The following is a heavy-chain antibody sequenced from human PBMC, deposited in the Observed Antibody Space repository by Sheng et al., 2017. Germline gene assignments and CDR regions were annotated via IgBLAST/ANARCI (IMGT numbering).Heavy chain of an antibody. V-gene: IGHV4-39*01. J-gene: IGHJ4*02. D-gene: IGHD3-22*01. CDR2: IYYSGST. Sequence: QLQLQESGPGLVKPSETLSLTCTVSGGSISSSSYYWGWIRQPPGRAEWIGSIYYSGSTYYNPSLKSRVTISVDTSKNQFSLKLSSVTAADTAVYYCARRRRYYYDSSGYWASYFDYWGPGNPGHR. CDR1: GGSISSSSYY. CDR3: ARRRRYYYDSSGYWASYFDY.